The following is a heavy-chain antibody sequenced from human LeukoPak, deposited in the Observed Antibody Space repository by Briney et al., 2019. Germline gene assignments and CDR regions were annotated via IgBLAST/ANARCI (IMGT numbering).Heavy chain of an antibody. CDR3: AKDGKNYFDY. V-gene: IGHV3-43D*03. CDR2: ISWDGGST. CDR1: GFTFDDYS. J-gene: IGHJ4*02. Sequence: GGSLRLSCAASGFTFDDYSMHWVRQTPGKGLEWVSLISWDGGSTYYADSVKGRFTISRDNSKNSLYLQMNSLRAEDTALYYCAKDGKNYFDYWGQGTLVTVSS.